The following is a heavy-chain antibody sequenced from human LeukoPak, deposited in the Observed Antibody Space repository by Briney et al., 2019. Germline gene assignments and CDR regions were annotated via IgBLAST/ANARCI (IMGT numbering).Heavy chain of an antibody. CDR1: GYTFIGYY. V-gene: IGHV1-2*02. CDR3: ARDLPYSRSSN. J-gene: IGHJ4*02. D-gene: IGHD6-6*01. CDR2: INPNSGVT. Sequence: ASVKVSCKTSGYTFIGYYMHWVRQAPGQGLEWMGWINPNSGVTKYAQKFQGRVTMTRDTSISTAYMELSRLRYDDTAVYYCARDLPYSRSSNWGQGTWSPSPQ.